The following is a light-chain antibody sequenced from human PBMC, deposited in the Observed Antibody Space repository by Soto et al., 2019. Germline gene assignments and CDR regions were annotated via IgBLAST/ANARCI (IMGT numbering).Light chain of an antibody. V-gene: IGLV1-40*01. Sequence: QSVLTQPPSVSGAPGQRVTISCTGSSSNTGAGYDVNWYQQVPGAAPKLLIYGNSNRPSGVPDRISGSKSGTSASLAITGLRAEDEADYYCQSYDSSVTGYVFGTGTKVTVL. CDR3: QSYDSSVTGYV. CDR2: GNS. J-gene: IGLJ1*01. CDR1: SSNTGAGYD.